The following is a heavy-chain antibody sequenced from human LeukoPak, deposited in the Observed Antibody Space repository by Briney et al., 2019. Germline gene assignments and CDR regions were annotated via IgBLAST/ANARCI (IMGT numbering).Heavy chain of an antibody. CDR1: GGTFSSYA. V-gene: IGHV1-69*13. CDR3: ARAGQQPFNRYNWFDP. CDR2: IIPIFGTA. D-gene: IGHD6-13*01. J-gene: IGHJ5*02. Sequence: SVKVSCKASGGTFSSYAISWVRQAPGQGLEWMGGIIPIFGTANYAQKFQGRVTITADESTSTAYMELSSLRSEDAAVYYCARAGQQPFNRYNWFDPWGQGTLVTVSS.